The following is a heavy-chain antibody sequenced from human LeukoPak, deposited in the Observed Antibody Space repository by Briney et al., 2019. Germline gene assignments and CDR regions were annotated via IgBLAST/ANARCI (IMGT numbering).Heavy chain of an antibody. D-gene: IGHD3-16*01. CDR1: GFTFSSYS. CDR3: ARGGYYYYYYYMDV. CDR2: ISSSGSTI. Sequence: GGSLRLSCAASGFTFSSYSMNWVRQAPGKGLEWVSYISSSGSTIYYADSVKGRFTVSRDNAKNSLYLQMNSLRAEDTAVYYCARGGYYYYYYYMDVWGKGTTVTVSS. V-gene: IGHV3-48*04. J-gene: IGHJ6*03.